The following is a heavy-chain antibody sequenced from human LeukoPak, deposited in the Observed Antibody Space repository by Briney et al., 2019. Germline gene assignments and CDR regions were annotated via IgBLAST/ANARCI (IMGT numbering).Heavy chain of an antibody. CDR3: ARISIAAAGPNWFDP. J-gene: IGHJ5*02. CDR2: IYHSGIT. D-gene: IGHD6-13*01. CDR1: GYSIRSGFY. V-gene: IGHV4-38-2*02. Sequence: SETLSLTCTVSGYSIRSGFYWGWIRQPPGKGLEWIGNIYHSGITYYTPSLKSRVTISVDTSKNQFSLKLSSVTAADTAVYYCARISIAAAGPNWFDPWGQGTLVTVSS.